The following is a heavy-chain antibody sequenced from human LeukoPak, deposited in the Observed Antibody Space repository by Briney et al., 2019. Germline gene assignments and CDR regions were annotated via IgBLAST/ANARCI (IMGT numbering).Heavy chain of an antibody. D-gene: IGHD3-10*01. V-gene: IGHV4-34*01. Sequence: SETLSLTCAVYGGSFSGCYWSWIRQPPGKGLEWIGEINHSGSTNYNPSLKSRVTISVDTSKNQFSLKLSSVTAADTAVYYCARVRGVRGVSYYYYGMDVWGQGTTVTVSS. CDR2: INHSGST. CDR3: ARVRGVRGVSYYYYGMDV. J-gene: IGHJ6*02. CDR1: GGSFSGCY.